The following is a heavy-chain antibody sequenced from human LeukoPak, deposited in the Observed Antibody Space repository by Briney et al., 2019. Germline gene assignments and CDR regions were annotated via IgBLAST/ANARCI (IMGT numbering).Heavy chain of an antibody. Sequence: ASVKVSCKASGYTFTSYYMHWVRQAPGQGLEWMGIINPSGGSTSYAQKFQGRVTMTRDTSTSTVYMELSSLRSEDTAVYYCARGSYYYDSSGHPFDPWGQGTLVTVSS. D-gene: IGHD3-22*01. V-gene: IGHV1-46*01. CDR2: INPSGGST. J-gene: IGHJ5*02. CDR1: GYTFTSYY. CDR3: ARGSYYYDSSGHPFDP.